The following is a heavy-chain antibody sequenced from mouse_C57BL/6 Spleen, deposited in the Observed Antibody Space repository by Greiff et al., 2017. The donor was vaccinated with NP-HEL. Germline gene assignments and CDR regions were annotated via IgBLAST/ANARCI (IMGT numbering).Heavy chain of an antibody. Sequence: QVQLKQSGAELVRPGASVKMSCKASGYTFTSYNMHWVKQTPRQGLEWIGAIYPGNGDTSYNQKFKGKATLTVDTSSSTAYMQLSSLTSEDSAVYYCAREGYYYGSGSYDYFDYWGQGTTLTVSS. D-gene: IGHD1-1*01. CDR1: GYTFTSYN. CDR2: IYPGNGDT. V-gene: IGHV1-12*01. CDR3: AREGYYYGSGSYDYFDY. J-gene: IGHJ2*01.